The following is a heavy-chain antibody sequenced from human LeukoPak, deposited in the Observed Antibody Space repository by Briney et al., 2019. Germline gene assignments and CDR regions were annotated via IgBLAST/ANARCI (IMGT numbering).Heavy chain of an antibody. J-gene: IGHJ5*02. V-gene: IGHV4-38-2*02. CDR1: GYSISSGYY. CDR3: ARLGYCSSTSCYRSWFDP. CDR2: IYHSGST. Sequence: PSETLSLTCTVSGYSISSGYYWGWIRQPPGKGLEWIGSIYHSGSTYYNPSLKSRVTISVDTSKNKFSLKLSSVTAADTAVYYCARLGYCSSTSCYRSWFDPWGQGTLVTVSS. D-gene: IGHD2-2*01.